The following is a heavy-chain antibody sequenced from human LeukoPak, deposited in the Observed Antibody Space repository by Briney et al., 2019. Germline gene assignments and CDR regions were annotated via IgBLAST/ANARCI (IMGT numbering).Heavy chain of an antibody. CDR2: IYYSGST. V-gene: IGHV4-39*07. D-gene: IGHD6-6*01. J-gene: IGHJ4*02. Sequence: SETLSLTCTVSGGSISSSSYYWGWIRQPPGKGLEWIGSIYYSGSTYYNSSLKSRVTISVDTSKNQFSLKLSSVTAADTAVYYCARVGIAARPSMFDYWGQGTLVTVSS. CDR1: GGSISSSSYY. CDR3: ARVGIAARPSMFDY.